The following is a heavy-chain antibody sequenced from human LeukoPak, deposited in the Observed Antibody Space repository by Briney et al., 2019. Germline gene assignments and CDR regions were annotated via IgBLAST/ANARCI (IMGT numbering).Heavy chain of an antibody. V-gene: IGHV4-39*01. Sequence: SETLSLTCTVSGGSISSSSYYWGWIRQPPGKGLEWIGSIYYSGSTYYNPSLKSRVTISVDTSKNQFSLKLGSVTAADTAVYYCVRQLSFLISGSPGPDHDSWGQGTLVTVSS. CDR3: VRQLSFLISGSPGPDHDS. J-gene: IGHJ4*02. CDR1: GGSISSSSYY. D-gene: IGHD3-10*01. CDR2: IYYSGST.